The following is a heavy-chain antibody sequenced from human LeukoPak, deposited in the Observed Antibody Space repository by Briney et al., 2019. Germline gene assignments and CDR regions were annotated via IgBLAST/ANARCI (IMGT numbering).Heavy chain of an antibody. D-gene: IGHD3-16*01. J-gene: IGHJ4*02. CDR3: AKDWGLLDPFDY. CDR2: IRYDGSNK. V-gene: IGHV3-30*02. Sequence: PGGSLRLSCAASGFTFSSYGMHWVRQAPGKGLEWVAFIRYDGSNKYYADSVKGRFTISRDNSKNTLYLQMNSLRAEDTAVYYCAKDWGLLDPFDYWGQGTLVTVSS. CDR1: GFTFSSYG.